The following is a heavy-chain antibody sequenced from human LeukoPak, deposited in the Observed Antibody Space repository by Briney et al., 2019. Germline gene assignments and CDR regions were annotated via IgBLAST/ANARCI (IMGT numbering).Heavy chain of an antibody. D-gene: IGHD1-14*01. CDR2: IIPILGIA. J-gene: IGHJ3*02. Sequence: SVKVSCKASGGTFSSYAISWVRQAPGQGLEWMGRIIPILGIANYAQKFQGRVTITADKSTSTAYMELSSLRSEDTAVYYCARCIEPDDAFDIWGQGTMVTVSS. CDR3: ARCIEPDDAFDI. CDR1: GGTFSSYA. V-gene: IGHV1-69*04.